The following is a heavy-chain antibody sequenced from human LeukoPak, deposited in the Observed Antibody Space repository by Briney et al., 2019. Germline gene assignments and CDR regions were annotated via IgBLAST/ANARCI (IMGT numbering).Heavy chain of an antibody. CDR1: GFTLSSYD. D-gene: IGHD4-17*01. Sequence: GGSLRLSSAASGFTLSSYDIHWVRQAPGKGLEWVAVISYDGSKKYYADSVKGRLTISRDNSKNTLYLQMNSLRAEDTAVYYCARDSGHYGFFDYWGQGTLVTVSS. CDR2: ISYDGSKK. J-gene: IGHJ4*02. V-gene: IGHV3-30*04. CDR3: ARDSGHYGFFDY.